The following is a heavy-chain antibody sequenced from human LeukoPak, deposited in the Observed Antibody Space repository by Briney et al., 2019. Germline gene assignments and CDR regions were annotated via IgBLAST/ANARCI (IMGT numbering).Heavy chain of an antibody. J-gene: IGHJ6*02. Sequence: SETLSLTCAVSGGSFSGYYWSWIRQPPGKGLERIGEINHSGSTNYNPSLKSRVTISVDTSKNQFSLKLSSVTAADTAVYYCARGHIAARVYGYYYGMDVWGQGTTVTVSS. D-gene: IGHD6-13*01. CDR3: ARGHIAARVYGYYYGMDV. V-gene: IGHV4-34*01. CDR2: INHSGST. CDR1: GGSFSGYY.